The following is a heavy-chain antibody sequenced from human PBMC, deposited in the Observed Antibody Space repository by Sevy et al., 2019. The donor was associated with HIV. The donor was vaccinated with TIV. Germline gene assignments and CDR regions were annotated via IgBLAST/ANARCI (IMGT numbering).Heavy chain of an antibody. CDR3: AKVWGGASDWYLYFDH. J-gene: IGHJ4*02. CDR2: ISYDGTKK. D-gene: IGHD2-21*02. Sequence: GGSLRLSCPASGFSFSTYGMHWVRQAPGKGLEWAAAISYDGTKKYYADSVKGRFTISRDNSKNTLYLEINGLRLEDTAIYYCAKVWGGASDWYLYFDHWCQGALVTVSS. V-gene: IGHV3-30*18. CDR1: GFSFSTYG.